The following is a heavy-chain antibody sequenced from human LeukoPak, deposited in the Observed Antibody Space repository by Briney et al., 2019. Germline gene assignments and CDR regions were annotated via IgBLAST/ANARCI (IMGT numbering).Heavy chain of an antibody. CDR2: INHSGST. CDR1: GGSFSGYY. V-gene: IGHV4-34*01. CDR3: TRGSGTVTTFWSHYFDY. D-gene: IGHD4-17*01. Sequence: SVTLSLTCAVYGGSFSGYYWSYIRQPPGKGLEWIGEINHSGSTNYNPSLKSRVTISVDTSKNQFSLKLSSVTAADTAMYYCTRGSGTVTTFWSHYFDYWGQGTLVNVSS. J-gene: IGHJ4*02.